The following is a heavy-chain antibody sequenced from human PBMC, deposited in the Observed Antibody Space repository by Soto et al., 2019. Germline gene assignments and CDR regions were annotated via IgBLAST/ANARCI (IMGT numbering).Heavy chain of an antibody. J-gene: IGHJ4*02. Sequence: ASVRVCCKASGLSLTNHYMHWVRQAPGQGLEWMGWVDPNGGGSNSAQKFQGSVTMTWDTSITTAYLDLTRLTTNDTATYFCATWVDYGDFEGFDFWGQGTLVTVSS. D-gene: IGHD4-17*01. CDR3: ATWVDYGDFEGFDF. CDR2: VDPNGGGS. V-gene: IGHV1-2*04. CDR1: GLSLTNHY.